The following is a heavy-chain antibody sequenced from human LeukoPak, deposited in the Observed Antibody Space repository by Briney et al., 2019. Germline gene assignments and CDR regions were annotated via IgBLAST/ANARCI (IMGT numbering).Heavy chain of an antibody. CDR1: GFTFSSYA. CDR2: ISYDGSNK. V-gene: IGHV3-30-3*01. D-gene: IGHD2-15*01. J-gene: IGHJ4*02. CDR3: ARTTRIFFPTSGFDY. Sequence: PGGSLRLSCAASGFTFSSYAMHWVRQAPGKGLEWVAVISYDGSNKYYADSVKGRFTISRDNSKNTLYLQMNSLRVEDTAVHYCARTTRIFFPTSGFDYWGQGTLVTVSS.